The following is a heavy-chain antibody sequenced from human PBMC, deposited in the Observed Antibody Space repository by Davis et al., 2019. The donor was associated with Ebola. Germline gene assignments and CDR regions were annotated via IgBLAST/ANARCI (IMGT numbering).Heavy chain of an antibody. CDR2: AYYTSKWNN. D-gene: IGHD5-12*01. Sequence: HSQTLSLTCAISGDRVSSGGWNWIRHSPTRGLEWLGRAYYTSKWNNDYAVSVRSRITINPDTSKNQFSLQLNSVTPEDTALYFCARGRLRSGGFDYWGQGTLVTVSS. CDR1: GDRVSSGG. V-gene: IGHV6-1*01. CDR3: ARGRLRSGGFDY. J-gene: IGHJ4*02.